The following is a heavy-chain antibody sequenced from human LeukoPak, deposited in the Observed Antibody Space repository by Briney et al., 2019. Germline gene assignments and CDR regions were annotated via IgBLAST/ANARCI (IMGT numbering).Heavy chain of an antibody. CDR3: ARGTSSSWPSFDY. V-gene: IGHV5-51*01. CDR2: IYPDDSNT. D-gene: IGHD6-13*01. CDR1: GYSFTNYW. Sequence: GESLKISCKGSGYSFTNYWIGWVRQMPGKGLEWMGIIYPDDSNTRYSPSFQGQVTISADKSISTAYLQWSSLKASDTAMYYCARGTSSSWPSFDYWGQGTLVTVSS. J-gene: IGHJ4*02.